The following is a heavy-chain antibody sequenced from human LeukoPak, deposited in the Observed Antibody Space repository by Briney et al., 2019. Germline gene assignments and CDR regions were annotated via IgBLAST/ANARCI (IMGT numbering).Heavy chain of an antibody. CDR2: ISGSSRHK. V-gene: IGHV3-21*01. Sequence: GSLRLSCAASGFTFSSYTMNWVRQAPGKGLEWVSSISGSSRHKYYADSVKGRFTISRDNTKNSLYLQMNSLRAEDTAVYYCARTANFAAGYYIDYWGQGTLVTVSS. CDR1: GFTFSSYT. J-gene: IGHJ4*02. D-gene: IGHD6-13*01. CDR3: ARTANFAAGYYIDY.